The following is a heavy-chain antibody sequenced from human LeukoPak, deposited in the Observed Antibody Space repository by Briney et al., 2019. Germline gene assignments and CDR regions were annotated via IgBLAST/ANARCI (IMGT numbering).Heavy chain of an antibody. D-gene: IGHD1-26*01. V-gene: IGHV1-2*02. Sequence: ASVKVSCKASGGTFSSYAISWVRQAPGQGLEWMGWINPNTGGTNYAQKFQGRVTMTRDTSISTAYMDLSRLRSDDTAVYYCVQFELDYWSQGTLVTVPS. CDR3: VQFELDY. CDR2: INPNTGGT. J-gene: IGHJ4*02. CDR1: GGTFSSYA.